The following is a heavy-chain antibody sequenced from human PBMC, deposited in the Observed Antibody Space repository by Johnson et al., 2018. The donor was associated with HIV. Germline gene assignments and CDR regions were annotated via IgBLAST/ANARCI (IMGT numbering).Heavy chain of an antibody. CDR2: IGTAGDT. V-gene: IGHV3-13*01. J-gene: IGHJ3*02. Sequence: MQLVESGGGLVQPGGSLRLSCAASGFTFSRYDMNWVRQATGKGLEWVSAIGTAGDTYYAGSVKGRFTISRENAKNSFYLQMNSLRAGDTAVYYCAKGAVAGINDAFDIWGQGTMVTVSS. D-gene: IGHD6-19*01. CDR1: GFTFSRYD. CDR3: AKGAVAGINDAFDI.